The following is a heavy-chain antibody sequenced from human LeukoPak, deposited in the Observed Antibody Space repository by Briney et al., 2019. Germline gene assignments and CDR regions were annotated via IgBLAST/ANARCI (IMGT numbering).Heavy chain of an antibody. CDR2: IYYSGST. Sequence: PSETLSLTCTVSGGSISSYYWSWILQPPGKGLEWIGYIYYSGSTNYNPSLKSRGTISVDTSKNQFSLKLSSVTAADTAVYYCARDSGSFDYWGQGTLVTVSS. CDR3: ARDSGSFDY. J-gene: IGHJ4*02. CDR1: GGSISSYY. V-gene: IGHV4-59*01. D-gene: IGHD3-10*01.